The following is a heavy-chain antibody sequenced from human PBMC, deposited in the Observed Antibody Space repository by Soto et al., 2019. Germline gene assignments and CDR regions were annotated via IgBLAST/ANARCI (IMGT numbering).Heavy chain of an antibody. CDR2: INSNSGAT. CDR1: GYTFTAYY. J-gene: IGHJ4*02. V-gene: IGHV1-2*02. D-gene: IGHD1-7*01. Sequence: ASVKVSCKASGYTFTAYYLHWVRQAPGQGLEWMGWINSNSGATNYAQKFQGRVTMARDTSISTAYMELSGLRSDDTAVYYCARESLVTGTRHFDYWGQGTLVTVSS. CDR3: ARESLVTGTRHFDY.